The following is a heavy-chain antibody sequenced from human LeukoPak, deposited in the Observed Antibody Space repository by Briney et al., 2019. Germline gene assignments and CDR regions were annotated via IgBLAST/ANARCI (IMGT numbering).Heavy chain of an antibody. Sequence: PSETLSLTCTVSGGSISSGSYYWSWIRQPAGKGLEWIGRIYTSGSTNYNPSLKSRVTISVDTSKNQFSLKLSSVTAADTAVYYCARDRGYCDSSGYYYGTEWGQGTLVTVSS. D-gene: IGHD3-22*01. CDR3: ARDRGYCDSSGYYYGTE. J-gene: IGHJ4*02. CDR2: IYTSGST. CDR1: GGSISSGSYY. V-gene: IGHV4-61*02.